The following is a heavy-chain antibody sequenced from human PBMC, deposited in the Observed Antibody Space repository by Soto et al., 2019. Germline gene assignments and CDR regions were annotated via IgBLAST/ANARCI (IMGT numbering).Heavy chain of an antibody. J-gene: IGHJ6*02. V-gene: IGHV1-69*18. D-gene: IGHD4-4*01. CDR1: GGTCSTYG. CDR3: ARVVLTTVPASFYYVLDV. CDR2: IITLIGTA. Sequence: QVQLVQSGAEVRKPGSSVTVSCKDSGGTCSTYGITWVRQAPGQGLEGMGSIITLIGTANYAQRFRCRVTITVDESTHKADMKLSSLRSDDTAVYYCARVVLTTVPASFYYVLDVLGQGTTVTVS.